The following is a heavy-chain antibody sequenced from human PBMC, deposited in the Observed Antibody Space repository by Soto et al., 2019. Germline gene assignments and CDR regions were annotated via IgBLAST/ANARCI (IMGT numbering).Heavy chain of an antibody. CDR2: IKTDGGEK. D-gene: IGHD2-2*01. CDR3: ARAGLGYCTSTSCHPGFDI. V-gene: IGHV3-7*04. Sequence: PGGSLRLSCVASGFTFSTYWMSWVRQAPGKGLEWVAIIKTDGGEKYYLDSVKGRFTISRDNAKNSLYLQMNSLRAEDTAVYYCARAGLGYCTSTSCHPGFDIWGQGTMVTVSS. J-gene: IGHJ3*02. CDR1: GFTFSTYW.